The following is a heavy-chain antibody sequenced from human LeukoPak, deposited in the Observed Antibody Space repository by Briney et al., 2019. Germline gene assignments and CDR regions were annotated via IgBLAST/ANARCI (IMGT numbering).Heavy chain of an antibody. J-gene: IGHJ6*03. CDR3: ARVDGGFGVAKGYYYYMDV. V-gene: IGHV3-66*02. Sequence: GGSLRLSCAASGFTVSSNHMSWVRQAPGKGLEWVSVIYSGGSTYYADSVKGRFTISRDNSKNTLYLQMNSLRAEDTAVYYCARVDGGFGVAKGYYYYMDVWGKGTTVTVSS. CDR1: GFTVSSNH. CDR2: IYSGGST. D-gene: IGHD3-3*01.